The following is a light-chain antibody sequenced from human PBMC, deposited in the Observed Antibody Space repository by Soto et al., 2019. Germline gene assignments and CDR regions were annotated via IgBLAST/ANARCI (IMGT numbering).Light chain of an antibody. Sequence: QLVLTRPASVSGSPGQSITISCTGTSSDVGSYDLVSWYQHHSGKAPKIIIYEVNKRPSGISDRFSGSKSGNTASLTISGLHAEDEADYFCCSFVRTNGLLFGGGTKLTVL. V-gene: IGLV2-23*02. J-gene: IGLJ2*01. CDR2: EVN. CDR1: SSDVGSYDL. CDR3: CSFVRTNGLL.